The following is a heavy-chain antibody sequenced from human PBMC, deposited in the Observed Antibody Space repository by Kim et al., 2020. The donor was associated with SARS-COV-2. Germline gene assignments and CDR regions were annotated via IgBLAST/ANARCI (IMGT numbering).Heavy chain of an antibody. CDR3: ASLDSRADV. Sequence: GGSLRLSCSASGFIFSDFWMTWVRQAPGKGLEWVANIKQDGSETNYVDSVKGRFSISRDNAESLLYLQMNSLGAEDTAVYYCASLDSRADVWGQGTTVIVSS. CDR2: IKQDGSET. D-gene: IGHD3-9*01. J-gene: IGHJ6*02. V-gene: IGHV3-7*03. CDR1: GFIFSDFW.